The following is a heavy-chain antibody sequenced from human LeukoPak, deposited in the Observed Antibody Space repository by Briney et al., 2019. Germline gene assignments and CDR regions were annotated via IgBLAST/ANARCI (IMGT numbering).Heavy chain of an antibody. CDR3: ARDQGGSYVY. CDR2: INAGNGNT. Sequence: GESLKISCKGSRYSITSYWIGWVRQAPGQRLEWMGWINAGNGNTKYSQEFQGRVTITRDTSAGTAYMELSSLRSEDMAVYYCARDQGGSYVYWGQGTLVTVSS. D-gene: IGHD1-26*01. V-gene: IGHV1-3*03. J-gene: IGHJ4*02. CDR1: RYSITSYW.